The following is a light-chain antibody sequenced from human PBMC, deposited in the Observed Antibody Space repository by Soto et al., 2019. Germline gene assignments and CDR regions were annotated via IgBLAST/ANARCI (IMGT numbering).Light chain of an antibody. V-gene: IGKV1-9*01. Sequence: DIQLTQSPSFLSASVGDRVTITCRASPGISSYLAWYQQKPWKAPKLLIYAASTLQSGVPSRFSGSRSGTEFTLTISSLQPEDFATYYCQQRNSYPLTFGGGTKVEI. J-gene: IGKJ4*01. CDR2: AAS. CDR3: QQRNSYPLT. CDR1: PGISSY.